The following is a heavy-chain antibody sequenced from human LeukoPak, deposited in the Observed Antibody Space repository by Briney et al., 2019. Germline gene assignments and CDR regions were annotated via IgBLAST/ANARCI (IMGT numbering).Heavy chain of an antibody. CDR2: IRSKAYGGTT. CDR1: GFTFGDYA. Sequence: PGRSLRLSCTASGFTFGDYAMSWVRQAPGKGLEWVGFIRSKAYGGTTEYAASVKGRFTISRDDSKSIAYLEMNSLKTEDTAVYYCTRDGYYCYGRDVWGKGTTVGVSS. V-gene: IGHV3-49*04. CDR3: TRDGYYCYGRDV. J-gene: IGHJ6*01.